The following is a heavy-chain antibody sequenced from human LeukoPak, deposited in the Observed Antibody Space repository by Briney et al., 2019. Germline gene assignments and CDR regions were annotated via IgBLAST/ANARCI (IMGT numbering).Heavy chain of an antibody. D-gene: IGHD6-19*01. CDR3: ARAESGWYPHDAFDI. Sequence: GASVKVSCKTSGYTFTSYGISWVRQAPGQGLEWMGWISAYSGNTNYAQKLQGRVTMTTDTSTSTAYMELWSLGSDDTAVYYCARAESGWYPHDAFDIWGQGTMVTVSS. V-gene: IGHV1-18*04. J-gene: IGHJ3*02. CDR1: GYTFTSYG. CDR2: ISAYSGNT.